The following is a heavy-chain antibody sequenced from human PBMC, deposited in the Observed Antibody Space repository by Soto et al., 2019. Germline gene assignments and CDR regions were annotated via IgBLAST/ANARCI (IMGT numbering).Heavy chain of an antibody. J-gene: IGHJ4*02. CDR1: GFTLSTYS. D-gene: IGHD3-22*01. V-gene: IGHV3-21*01. CDR2: ISSSSTYI. CDR3: ARSLFYYYDSSDYQSFDF. Sequence: GGSLRLSCAASGFTLSTYSMNWVRQAPGKGLEWVSSISSSSTYISYADSVKGRFTISRDNAKNSLYLQINSLRAEDTAVYYCARSLFYYYDSSDYQSFDFWGQGTLVTVSS.